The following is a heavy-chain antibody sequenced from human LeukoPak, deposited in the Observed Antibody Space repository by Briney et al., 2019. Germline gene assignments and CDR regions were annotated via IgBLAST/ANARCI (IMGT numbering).Heavy chain of an antibody. Sequence: PGGSLRLSCAPSGFTFSIYAMGWVRQAPGKGLEWVSGISGSGGSTYYADSVKGWFTISRDNSKNTLYLQMDSLRAEDTALFYCAKDLYYYGSVNGPDQWGQGTLVTVSS. D-gene: IGHD3-10*01. J-gene: IGHJ4*02. CDR1: GFTFSIYA. CDR2: ISGSGGST. CDR3: AKDLYYYGSVNGPDQ. V-gene: IGHV3-23*01.